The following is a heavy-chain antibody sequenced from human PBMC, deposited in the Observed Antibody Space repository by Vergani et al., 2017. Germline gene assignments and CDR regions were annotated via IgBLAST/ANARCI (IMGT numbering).Heavy chain of an antibody. Sequence: EVQLLESGGGLVQPGGSLRLSCAASGFTFSSYAMSWVRQAPGKGLEWVSAISGRGGSTYYADSVKGRFTISRDNSKNTLYLQMNSLRAEDTAVYYCAKDDYGDYSTFDYWGQGTLVTVSS. J-gene: IGHJ4*02. CDR2: ISGRGGST. V-gene: IGHV3-23*01. D-gene: IGHD4-17*01. CDR1: GFTFSSYA. CDR3: AKDDYGDYSTFDY.